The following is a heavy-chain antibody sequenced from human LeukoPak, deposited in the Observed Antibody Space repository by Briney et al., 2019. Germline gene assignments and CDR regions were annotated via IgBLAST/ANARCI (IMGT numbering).Heavy chain of an antibody. J-gene: IGHJ4*02. CDR1: GFTFSSYW. D-gene: IGHD3-10*01. Sequence: GGSLRLSCAASGFTFSSYWMSWVRQAPGKGLEWVSGISWNSGSIGYADSVKGRITISRDNAKNSLYLQMNSLRAEDTALYYCAKDMVRRSYNYFDYWGQGTLVTVSS. CDR2: ISWNSGSI. CDR3: AKDMVRRSYNYFDY. V-gene: IGHV3-9*01.